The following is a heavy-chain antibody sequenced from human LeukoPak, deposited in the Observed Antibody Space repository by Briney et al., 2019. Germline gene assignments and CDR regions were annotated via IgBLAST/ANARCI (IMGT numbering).Heavy chain of an antibody. CDR3: ARGLRCSSWYYTICAAEVFFDY. V-gene: IGHV4-34*01. CDR1: GGSFSGCY. Sequence: SETLSLTCAVYGGSFSGCYRSWIRQPPGKGLEWIGEINHSGSTNYNPSLKSRVTISVDTSKNQFSLKLSSVTAADTAVYYCARGLRCSSWYYTICAAEVFFDYWGQGTLVTVSS. J-gene: IGHJ4*02. D-gene: IGHD6-13*01. CDR2: INHSGST.